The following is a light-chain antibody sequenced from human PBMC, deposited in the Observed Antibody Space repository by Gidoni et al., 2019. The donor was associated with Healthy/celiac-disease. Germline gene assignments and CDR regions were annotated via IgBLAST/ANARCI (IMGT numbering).Light chain of an antibody. Sequence: IVLTHSPGTLSSSPGERATLSCRASQSVSSNYLAWYQQKPGQAPRLLIYGASSRATGIPDRFSGSGSGKDFTLTISRLEPEDFAVYYCQQYGSSPWTFGQGTKVEIK. CDR1: QSVSSNY. CDR3: QQYGSSPWT. J-gene: IGKJ1*01. CDR2: GAS. V-gene: IGKV3-20*01.